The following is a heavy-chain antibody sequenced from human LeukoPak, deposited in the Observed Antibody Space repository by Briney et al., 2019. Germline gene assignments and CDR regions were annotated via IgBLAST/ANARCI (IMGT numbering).Heavy chain of an antibody. CDR1: GGSISSYY. D-gene: IGHD5-18*01. Sequence: PSETLSLTCTVSGGSISSYYWSWIRQPPGKGLEWIGYIYYSGSRSTNYNLSLKSRVTISVDTSKNQFSLRLYSVTAADTAVYYCATWIQLPQGYFDYWGQGNLVTVSS. CDR2: IYYSGSRST. V-gene: IGHV4-59*01. J-gene: IGHJ4*02. CDR3: ATWIQLPQGYFDY.